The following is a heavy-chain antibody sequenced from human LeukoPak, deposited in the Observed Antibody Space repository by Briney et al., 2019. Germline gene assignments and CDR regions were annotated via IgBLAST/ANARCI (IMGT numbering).Heavy chain of an antibody. CDR1: GGSITTYY. D-gene: IGHD3-10*01. CDR2: IYYSGST. J-gene: IGHJ4*02. Sequence: AETLSLTCSVSGGSITTYYWNWIRQPPGRGLEWIAYIYYSGSTHYSPSLKSRLTVSQDTSRNRVSLQLTSVTAADTAVDYCARAPLYESGSGTFVNWGQGTLVTVTS. V-gene: IGHV4-59*01. CDR3: ARAPLYESGSGTFVN.